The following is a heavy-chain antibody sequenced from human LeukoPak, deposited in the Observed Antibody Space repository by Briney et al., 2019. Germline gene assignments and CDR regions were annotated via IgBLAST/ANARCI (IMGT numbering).Heavy chain of an antibody. CDR2: ISSSGSTI. CDR3: AREGGLYYFDY. J-gene: IGHJ4*02. CDR1: GLTFTNAW. D-gene: IGHD2-15*01. V-gene: IGHV3-48*04. Sequence: GGSLRLSCAASGLTFTNAWMNWVRQAPGKGLECVSYISSSGSTIYYADSVKGRFTISRDNAKNSLYLQMNSLRAEDTAVYYCAREGGLYYFDYWGQGTLVTVSS.